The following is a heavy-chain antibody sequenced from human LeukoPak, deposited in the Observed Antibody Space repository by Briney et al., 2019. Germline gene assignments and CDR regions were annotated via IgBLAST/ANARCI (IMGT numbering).Heavy chain of an antibody. CDR3: AKDPYGDNGNWFDP. Sequence: PGGSLRLSCAASGFTFSSYGMHWVRQAPGKGLEWVAFIRYDGSNKYYADSVKGRFTISRDNSKNTLYPQMNSLGAEDTAVYYCAKDPYGDNGNWFDPWGQGTLVTVSS. CDR2: IRYDGSNK. D-gene: IGHD4-17*01. V-gene: IGHV3-30*02. CDR1: GFTFSSYG. J-gene: IGHJ5*02.